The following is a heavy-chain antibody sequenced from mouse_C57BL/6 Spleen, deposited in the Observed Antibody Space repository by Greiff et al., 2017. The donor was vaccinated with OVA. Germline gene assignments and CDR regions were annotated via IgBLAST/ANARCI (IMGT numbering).Heavy chain of an antibody. CDR3: AKSITTVGAPFAY. CDR1: GYSFTGYF. CDR2: INPYNGDT. D-gene: IGHD1-1*01. Sequence: EVQLQQSGPELVKPGASVKISCKASGYSFTGYFMNWVMQSHGKSLEWIGRINPYNGDTFYNQKFKGKATLTVDKSSSTAHMKLRSLTSEDSAVYDGAKSITTVGAPFAYWGQGTLVTVSA. J-gene: IGHJ3*01. V-gene: IGHV1-20*01.